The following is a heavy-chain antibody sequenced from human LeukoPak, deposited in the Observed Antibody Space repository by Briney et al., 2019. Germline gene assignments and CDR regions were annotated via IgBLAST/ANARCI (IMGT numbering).Heavy chain of an antibody. Sequence: GGSLRLSCAASGFTFSSYWMSWVRQAPGKGLEWVANIKQDGSKKNYVDSVKGRFTISRDNAKNSLYLQMNSLRGEDTAVYYCATPLDYYDSSGYHQGGDWGQGTLVTVSS. J-gene: IGHJ4*02. CDR3: ATPLDYYDSSGYHQGGD. CDR2: IKQDGSKK. CDR1: GFTFSSYW. V-gene: IGHV3-7*03. D-gene: IGHD3-22*01.